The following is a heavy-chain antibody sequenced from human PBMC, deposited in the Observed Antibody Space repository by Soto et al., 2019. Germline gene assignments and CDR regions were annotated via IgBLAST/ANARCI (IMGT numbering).Heavy chain of an antibody. D-gene: IGHD6-13*01. CDR1: GGSFSGYY. V-gene: IGHV4-34*01. J-gene: IGHJ3*02. CDR3: ARATILAAAGTISRAFDI. CDR2: INHSGST. Sequence: SETLSLTCAVYGGSFSGYYWSWIRQPPGKGLEWIGEINHSGSTNYNPSLKSRVTISVDTTKNQFSLKLSSVTAADTAVYYCARATILAAAGTISRAFDIWGQGTMVTVSS.